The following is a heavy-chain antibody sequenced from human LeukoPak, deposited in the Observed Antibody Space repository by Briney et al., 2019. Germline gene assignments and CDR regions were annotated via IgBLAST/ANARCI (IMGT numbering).Heavy chain of an antibody. CDR2: ISGDGGST. Sequence: GGSLRLSCAASGFTFDDYAMHWVRHAPGKGLEWVSLISGDGGSTYYADSVKGRFTISRDNSKNSLYLQMNSLRTEDTALYYCAKAIKSIAGNYYYYGMDVWGQGTTVTVSS. D-gene: IGHD6-6*01. CDR3: AKAIKSIAGNYYYYGMDV. V-gene: IGHV3-43*02. J-gene: IGHJ6*02. CDR1: GFTFDDYA.